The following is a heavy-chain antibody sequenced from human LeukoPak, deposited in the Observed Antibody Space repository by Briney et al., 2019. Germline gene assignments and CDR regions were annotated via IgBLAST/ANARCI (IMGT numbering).Heavy chain of an antibody. CDR3: ARSNPNRNALDL. Sequence: GGSLRLSCAASGFTLNSYLMSWVRQPPERGLEWVANIKKDGSEESYLDSVKGRFTVSRDNAKNSLFLQMNSLRGEDTAVYYCARSNPNRNALDLWGQGTMVTISS. J-gene: IGHJ3*01. CDR2: IKKDGSEE. CDR1: GFTLNSYL. V-gene: IGHV3-7*01. D-gene: IGHD1-14*01.